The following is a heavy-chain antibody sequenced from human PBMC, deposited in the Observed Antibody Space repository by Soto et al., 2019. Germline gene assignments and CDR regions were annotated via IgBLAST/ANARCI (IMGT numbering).Heavy chain of an antibody. V-gene: IGHV4-39*01. J-gene: IGHJ4*02. CDR1: GGSISSSSYY. D-gene: IGHD1-26*01. CDR2: IYYSGST. CDR3: ARLFSRVGAREAY. Sequence: QLQLQESGPGLVKPSETLSLTCTVSGGSISSSSYYWGWIRQPPGKGLEWIGSIYYSGSTYYNPSLKSRVTISVDTSWNQSSPKLSSVTAADTAVYYCARLFSRVGAREAYWGQGTLVTVSS.